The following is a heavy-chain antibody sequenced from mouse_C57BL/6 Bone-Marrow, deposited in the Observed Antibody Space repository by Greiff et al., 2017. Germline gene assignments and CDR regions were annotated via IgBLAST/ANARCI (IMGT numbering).Heavy chain of an antibody. Sequence: VHVKQSGAELVRPGSSVKMSCKTSGYTFTSYGINWVKQRPGQGLEWLGYIYIGNGYTEYNAKLKGKATLTSDTSCSTAYMQLSSLTSEDSAIYFCARGGYYYDYPYFGYWGQGTTLTVSS. CDR3: ARGGYYYDYPYFGY. CDR2: IYIGNGYT. J-gene: IGHJ2*01. D-gene: IGHD2-4*01. V-gene: IGHV1-58*01. CDR1: GYTFTSYG.